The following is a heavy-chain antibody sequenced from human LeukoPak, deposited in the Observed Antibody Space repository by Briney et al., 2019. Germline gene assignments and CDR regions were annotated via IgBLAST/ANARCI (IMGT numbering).Heavy chain of an antibody. V-gene: IGHV3-21*01. CDR1: GFTFSSYS. CDR2: ISSSSSYI. Sequence: PGGSLRLSCAASGFTFSSYSMNWVRQAPGKGLEWVSSISSSSSYIYYADSVKGRFTISRDNAKNSLYLQMNSLRAEDTAVYYCARGEGYCSGGSCSSWYTMIVVVTPLDYWGQGTLVTVSS. J-gene: IGHJ4*02. D-gene: IGHD2-15*01. CDR3: ARGEGYCSGGSCSSWYTMIVVVTPLDY.